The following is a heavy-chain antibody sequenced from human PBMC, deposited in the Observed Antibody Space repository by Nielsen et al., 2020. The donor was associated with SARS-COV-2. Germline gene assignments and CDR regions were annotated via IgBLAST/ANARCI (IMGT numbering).Heavy chain of an antibody. CDR1: GFTFGDYA. D-gene: IGHD3-10*01. CDR2: IRSKGDGGTT. V-gene: IGHV3-49*03. CDR3: SREDRRGSGSYGNPFDY. Sequence: GESLKISCTASGFTFGDYAMSWFRQAPGKGLEWVGFIRSKGDGGTTEYAASVKGRFTISRDDSKSIAYLQMNSLKTEDIAVYYCSREDRRGSGSYGNPFDYWGQGTLVTVSS. J-gene: IGHJ4*02.